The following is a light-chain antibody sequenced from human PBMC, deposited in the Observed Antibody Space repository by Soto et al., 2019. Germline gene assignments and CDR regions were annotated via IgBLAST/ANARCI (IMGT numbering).Light chain of an antibody. CDR2: NND. CDR3: CAYAGRYTLI. CDR1: YSNIRSNS. J-gene: IGLJ2*01. V-gene: IGLV1-44*01. Sequence: QSVLTQPPSASGTPGQRVTLSCSGGYSNIRSNSVNWYQQLPGSAPKLLIKNNDQRPSGVPDRFSGSKSGTSASLTISGLQAEDEGDYYCCAYAGRYTLIFGGGTKLTVL.